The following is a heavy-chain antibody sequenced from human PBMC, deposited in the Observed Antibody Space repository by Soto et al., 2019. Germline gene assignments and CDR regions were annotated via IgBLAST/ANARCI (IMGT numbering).Heavy chain of an antibody. CDR1: GYTFSSYG. D-gene: IGHD3-16*02. CDR3: ARVGPNWNRWDTYRRLGS. V-gene: IGHV1-18*04. Sequence: ASVKVSCKASGYTFSSYGVTWVRQAPGQGLEWMGWISDDNGNIEYAQKFQGRVIMTTDTSSSTAYMEVRSLRSDDTAVYYCARVGPNWNRWDTYRRLGSCGQGTTVSVAS. J-gene: IGHJ6*02. CDR2: ISDDNGNI.